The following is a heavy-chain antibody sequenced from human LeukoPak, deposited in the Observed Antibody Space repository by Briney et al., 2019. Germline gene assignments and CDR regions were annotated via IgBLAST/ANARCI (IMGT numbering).Heavy chain of an antibody. V-gene: IGHV1-2*04. CDR2: INPNSGGT. CDR3: ARGDTAMVNDFDY. CDR1: GYTFTGYY. D-gene: IGHD5-18*01. J-gene: IGHJ4*02. Sequence: GASVKVSCKASGYTFTGYYMHWVRQAPGQGLEWMGWINPNSGGTNHAQKFQGWVTMTRDTSISTAYMELSRLRSDDTAVYYCARGDTAMVNDFDYWGQGTLVTVSS.